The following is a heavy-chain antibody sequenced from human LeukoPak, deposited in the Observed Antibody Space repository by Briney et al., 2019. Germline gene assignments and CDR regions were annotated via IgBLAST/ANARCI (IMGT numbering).Heavy chain of an antibody. CDR1: GFTFSSYE. D-gene: IGHD3-22*01. CDR2: ISSSGSTI. CDR3: ARGGYYDSSGYYYPKYYFDY. Sequence: PGGSLRLSCAASGFTFSSYEMNWVRQAPGKGLEWVSYISSSGSTIYYADSVKGRFTISRDNAKNSLYLQVNSLRAEDTAVYYCARGGYYDSSGYYYPKYYFDYWGQGTLVTVSS. J-gene: IGHJ4*02. V-gene: IGHV3-48*03.